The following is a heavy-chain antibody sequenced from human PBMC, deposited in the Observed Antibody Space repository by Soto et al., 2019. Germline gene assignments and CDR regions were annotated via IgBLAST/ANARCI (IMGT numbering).Heavy chain of an antibody. J-gene: IGHJ6*04. V-gene: IGHV3-23*01. CDR1: GFTFSSYA. D-gene: IGHD3-10*01. Sequence: GGSLRLSCAASGFTFSSYAMSWVRQAPGKGLEWVSAISGSGGSTYYADSVKGRFTISRDNSKNTLYLQMNSLRAEDTAVYYCVKAGEALWLAVMDVCGKGTTVTVSS. CDR3: VKAGEALWLAVMDV. CDR2: ISGSGGST.